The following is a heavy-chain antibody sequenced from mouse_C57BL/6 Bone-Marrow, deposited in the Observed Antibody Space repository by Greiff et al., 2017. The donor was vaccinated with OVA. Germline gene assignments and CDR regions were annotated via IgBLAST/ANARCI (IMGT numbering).Heavy chain of an antibody. CDR3: ARWDGVDY. V-gene: IGHV3-6*01. D-gene: IGHD1-1*02. J-gene: IGHJ2*01. CDR2: ISYDGSN. Sequence: EVQLQQSGPGLVKPSQSLSLTCSVTGYSITSAYYWNWIRQFPGNKLEWMGYISYDGSNNYNPSLKNRISITRDTSKNQFFLKLNSVTTEDTATYYCARWDGVDYWGQGTTLTVSS. CDR1: GYSITSAYY.